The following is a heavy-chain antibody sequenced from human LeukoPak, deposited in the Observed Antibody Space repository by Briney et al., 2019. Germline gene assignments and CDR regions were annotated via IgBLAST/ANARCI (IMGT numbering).Heavy chain of an antibody. D-gene: IGHD3-9*01. J-gene: IGHJ6*02. V-gene: IGHV5-51*01. Sequence: GESLKISCKGSGYSFTSYWIGWVRQMPGKGLEWMGIIYPGDSDTRYSPSFQGQVTISAGKSISTAYLQWSSLKASDTAMYYCARQGYDILTGYLGYGMDVWGQGTTVTVSS. CDR3: ARQGYDILTGYLGYGMDV. CDR1: GYSFTSYW. CDR2: IYPGDSDT.